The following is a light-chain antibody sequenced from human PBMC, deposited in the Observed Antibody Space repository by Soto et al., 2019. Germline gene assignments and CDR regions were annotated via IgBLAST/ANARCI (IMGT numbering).Light chain of an antibody. Sequence: NFMLTQPHSVSESPGKTVTISCTRSSGSIASNYVQWYQQRPGSAPTTVIYEDNQRPSGVPDRFSGSIDSSSNSASLTISGLKTEDEADYYCQSYDSSIVVSGGGTKLTVL. J-gene: IGLJ2*01. CDR2: EDN. CDR3: QSYDSSIVV. V-gene: IGLV6-57*04. CDR1: SGSIASNY.